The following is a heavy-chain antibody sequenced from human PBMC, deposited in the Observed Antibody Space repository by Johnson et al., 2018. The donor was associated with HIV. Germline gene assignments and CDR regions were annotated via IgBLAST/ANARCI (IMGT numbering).Heavy chain of an antibody. V-gene: IGHV3-9*01. D-gene: IGHD6-19*01. CDR3: AKGWLRNAFDI. CDR2: INWNSGSI. J-gene: IGHJ3*02. CDR1: GFTFDDYG. Sequence: VQLMESGGGVVRPGGSLRLSCAASGFTFDDYGMHWVRQAPGKGLEWVSGINWNSGSIAYADSVKGRFTISRDNAKTSLYLQMNSLRPEDTAVYYCAKGWLRNAFDIWGQGTMVTVSS.